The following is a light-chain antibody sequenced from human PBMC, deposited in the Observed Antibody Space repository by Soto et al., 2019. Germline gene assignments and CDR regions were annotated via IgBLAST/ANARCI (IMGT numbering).Light chain of an antibody. CDR1: QSVSSSY. CDR3: QQYNHWPPYT. J-gene: IGKJ2*01. V-gene: IGKV3-15*01. CDR2: GAS. Sequence: EIVLTQSPGTLSLSPGERATLSCRAGQSVSSSYLAWYQQKPGQAPRLLIYGASTRATGIPARFSGSWSGTEFTLTISSLQSEDFAVYYCQQYNHWPPYTFGQGTKVDIK.